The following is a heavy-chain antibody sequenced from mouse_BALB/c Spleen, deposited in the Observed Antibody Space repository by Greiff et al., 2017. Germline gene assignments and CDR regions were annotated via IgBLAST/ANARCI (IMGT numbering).Heavy chain of an antibody. CDR2: ISTFYGDA. D-gene: IGHD2-4*01. CDR3: ARSTMITTYFDV. J-gene: IGHJ1*01. CDR1: GYTFTDYA. V-gene: IGHV1S137*01. Sequence: QVQLQQSGAELVRPGVSVKISCKGSGYTFTDYAMHWVKQSHAKSLEWIGVISTFYGDASYNQKFKGKATMTVDKSSSTAYMELARLTSEDSAIYYCARSTMITTYFDVWGAGTTVTVSS.